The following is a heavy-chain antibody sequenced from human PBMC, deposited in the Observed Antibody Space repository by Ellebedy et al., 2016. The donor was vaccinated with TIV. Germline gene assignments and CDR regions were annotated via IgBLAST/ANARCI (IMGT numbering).Heavy chain of an antibody. V-gene: IGHV5-51*01. CDR1: GYSFSSYW. Sequence: GESLKISXQGSGYSFSSYWIAWLRQLPGKGLEWMGIIYPGDSDTRYSPSFQGHVTISADKSISTAYLQWSSLSASDSAMYYCVRHANSAWLDTWFDPWGQGTLVTVSS. D-gene: IGHD2/OR15-2a*01. J-gene: IGHJ5*02. CDR2: IYPGDSDT. CDR3: VRHANSAWLDTWFDP.